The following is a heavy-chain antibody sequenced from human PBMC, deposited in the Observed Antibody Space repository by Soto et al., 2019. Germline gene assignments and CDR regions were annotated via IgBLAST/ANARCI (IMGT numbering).Heavy chain of an antibody. CDR3: ARGFRVVPTPIRAYYYYYGLDV. CDR2: IIHSGST. Sequence: EQLQQWGAGLLKPSETLSLSCAVYGGSFSGNYWSWIRQPPGKGLEWIGEIIHSGSTNYNPSLKSRVTISVDKSKSQFSLRLGSVTAADTAVYYCARGFRVVPTPIRAYYYYYGLDVWGQGTTVTVSS. V-gene: IGHV4-34*01. J-gene: IGHJ6*02. CDR1: GGSFSGNY. D-gene: IGHD2-2*02.